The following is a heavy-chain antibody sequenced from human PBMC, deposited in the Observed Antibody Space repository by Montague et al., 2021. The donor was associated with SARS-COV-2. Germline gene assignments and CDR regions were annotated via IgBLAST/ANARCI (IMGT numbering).Heavy chain of an antibody. CDR3: ARGGGYWDHAFDI. CDR1: GGPVSSGSYY. CDR2: IYYSGST. D-gene: IGHD2-21*01. J-gene: IGHJ3*02. V-gene: IGHV4-61*01. Sequence: SETLSLTCTVSGGPVSSGSYYWSWIRQPPGKGLEWIGYIYYSGSTNYNPSLKSRVTISVDTSKNQFSLKLSSVTAADTAVYYCARGGGYWDHAFDIWGQGTMVTVSS.